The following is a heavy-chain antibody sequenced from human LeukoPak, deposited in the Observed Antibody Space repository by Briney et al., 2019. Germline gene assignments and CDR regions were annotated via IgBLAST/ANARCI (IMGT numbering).Heavy chain of an antibody. V-gene: IGHV1-18*01. D-gene: IGHD3-3*01. CDR3: ARDLVPFLIFGGYYYYYGMDV. Sequence: GASVKVSCKASGYTFTSYGISWVRQAPGQGLEWMGWISAYNGNTNYAQKLQGRVTMTTDTSTSTAYMELMSLRSDDTAVYYCARDLVPFLIFGGYYYYYGMDVWGQGTTVTVSS. CDR1: GYTFTSYG. J-gene: IGHJ6*02. CDR2: ISAYNGNT.